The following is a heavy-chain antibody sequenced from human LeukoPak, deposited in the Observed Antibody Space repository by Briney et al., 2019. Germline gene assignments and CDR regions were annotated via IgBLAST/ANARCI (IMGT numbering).Heavy chain of an antibody. V-gene: IGHV7-4-1*02. Sequence: ASVKVSCKASGYIFTNYYLYWVRQAPGQGLEWMGWINTNTGNPTYAQGFTGRFVFSLDTSVSTAYLQISSLKAEDTAVYYCARAATSYYYDSSGYYYGYNYWGQGTLVTVSS. J-gene: IGHJ4*02. CDR1: GYIFTNYY. CDR2: INTNTGNP. CDR3: ARAATSYYYDSSGYYYGYNY. D-gene: IGHD3-22*01.